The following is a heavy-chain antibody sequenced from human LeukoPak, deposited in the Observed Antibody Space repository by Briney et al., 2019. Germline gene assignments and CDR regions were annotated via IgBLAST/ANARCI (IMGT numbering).Heavy chain of an antibody. V-gene: IGHV4-39*07. CDR2: IYYSGST. CDR3: AGIAAAGTNWFDP. J-gene: IGHJ5*02. CDR1: GGSISSSSYY. Sequence: PSETLSLTCTVSGGSISSSSYYWGWIRQPPGKGLEWIGSIYYSGSTYYNPSLKSRVTISVDTSKNQFSLKLSSVTAADTAVYYCAGIAAAGTNWFDPWGQGTLVTVSS. D-gene: IGHD6-13*01.